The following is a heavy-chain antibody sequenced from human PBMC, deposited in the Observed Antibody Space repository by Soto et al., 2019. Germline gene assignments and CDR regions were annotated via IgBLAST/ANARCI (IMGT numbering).Heavy chain of an antibody. CDR1: GYTFTGYY. J-gene: IGHJ4*02. V-gene: IGHV1-2*04. D-gene: IGHD3-22*01. CDR2: INPNSGGT. Sequence: ASVKVSCKASGYTFTGYYMHWVRQAPGQGLEWMGWINPNSGGTNYAQKFQGWVTMTRDTSISTAYMELSRLRSDDTAVYYCARRSPYYYDSSGYYLYYLDYWGQGTLVTSPQ. CDR3: ARRSPYYYDSSGYYLYYLDY.